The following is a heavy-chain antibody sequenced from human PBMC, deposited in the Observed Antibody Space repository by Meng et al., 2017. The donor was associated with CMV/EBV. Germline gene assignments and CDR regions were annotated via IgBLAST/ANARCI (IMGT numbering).Heavy chain of an antibody. CDR3: ASGYDYFDS. D-gene: IGHD5-12*01. CDR1: GYTFTGYY. CDR2: INPNSGGT. V-gene: IGHV1-2*02. Sequence: ASVKVSCKASGYTFTGYYMHWVRQAPGQGLEWMGWINPNSGGTNYAQKFQGRVTITTDKSTSTAYMELSSLRSEDTAVYSCASGYDYFDSWGQGTLVTVSS. J-gene: IGHJ4*02.